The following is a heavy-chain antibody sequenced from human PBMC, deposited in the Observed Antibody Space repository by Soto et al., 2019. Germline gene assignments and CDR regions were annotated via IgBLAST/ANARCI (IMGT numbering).Heavy chain of an antibody. J-gene: IGHJ6*04. V-gene: IGHV3-21*01. CDR1: GFTFSSYS. Sequence: PGGSLRLSCAASGFTFSSYSMNWVRQAPGKGLEWVSSVSSSSSYIYYADSVKGRFTISRDNAKNSLYLQMNSLRAEDTAVYYCARDGPTAMSPPAPDFCGKGTTVTVSS. CDR3: ARDGPTAMSPPAPDF. CDR2: VSSSSSYI. D-gene: IGHD2-2*01.